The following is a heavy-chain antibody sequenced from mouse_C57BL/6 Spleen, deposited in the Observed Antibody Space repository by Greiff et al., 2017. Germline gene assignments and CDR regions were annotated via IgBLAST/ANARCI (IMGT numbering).Heavy chain of an antibody. J-gene: IGHJ4*01. CDR1: GYSITSGYY. D-gene: IGHD1-2*01. Sequence: VQLKESGPGLVKPSQSLSLTCSVTGYSITSGYYWNWIRQFPGNKLEWMGYISYDGSNNYNPSLKNRISITRDTSKNQFFLKLNSVTTEDTATYYCARRNYGRAGAMDYWGQGTSVTVSS. V-gene: IGHV3-6*01. CDR2: ISYDGSN. CDR3: ARRNYGRAGAMDY.